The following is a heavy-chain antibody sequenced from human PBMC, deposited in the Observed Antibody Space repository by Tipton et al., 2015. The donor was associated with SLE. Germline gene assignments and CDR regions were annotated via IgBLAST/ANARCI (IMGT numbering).Heavy chain of an antibody. D-gene: IGHD3-10*01. Sequence: TLSLTCTVSGGSVSSGSYYWSWIRQPAGKGLEWLGYIYTSGSTNYNPSLKGRVTISIDTSKNQLSLKLRSVTAADTAVYFCAREAYSYDNWGQGILVTVSS. J-gene: IGHJ4*02. CDR3: AREAYSYDN. V-gene: IGHV4-61*09. CDR1: GGSVSSGSYY. CDR2: IYTSGST.